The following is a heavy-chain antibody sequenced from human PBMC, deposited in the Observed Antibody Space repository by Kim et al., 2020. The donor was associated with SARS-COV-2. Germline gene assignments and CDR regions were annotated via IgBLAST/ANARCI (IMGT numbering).Heavy chain of an antibody. CDR2: INPISGHT. CDR3: ARDSGTWALDI. CDR1: GYTFTNYH. J-gene: IGHJ3*02. D-gene: IGHD5-12*01. Sequence: ASVKVSCKASGYTFTNYHMHWVRQAPGQGLEWMAIINPISGHTRYAQTFQGRVTMTWDTSTSTFYMELSSLRYEDTALYSCARDSGTWALDIWGQGTMVTVSS. V-gene: IGHV1-46*01.